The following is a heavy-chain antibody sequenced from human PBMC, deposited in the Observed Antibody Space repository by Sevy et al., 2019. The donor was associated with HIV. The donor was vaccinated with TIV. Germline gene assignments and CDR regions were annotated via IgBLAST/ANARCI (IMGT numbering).Heavy chain of an antibody. CDR2: IKSESDGGAA. Sequence: GGSLRLSCAASGITFSSAWMSWVRLVPGKGLEWLGRIKSESDGGAADHAAAVKGRFTISRDDSKETLYLQLNRLKTEDTAVYYCTTDLGFYSSKWGQGTLVTVSS. CDR3: TTDLGFYSSK. J-gene: IGHJ4*02. CDR1: GITFSSAW. D-gene: IGHD4-4*01. V-gene: IGHV3-15*01.